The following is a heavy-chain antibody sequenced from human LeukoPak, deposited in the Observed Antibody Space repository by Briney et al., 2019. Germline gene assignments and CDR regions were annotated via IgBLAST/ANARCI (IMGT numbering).Heavy chain of an antibody. CDR1: GFTFNSYL. J-gene: IGHJ2*01. CDR3: TRDSGADRRYFDL. D-gene: IGHD7-27*01. V-gene: IGHV3-74*01. CDR2: IDGDGATT. Sequence: GGSLRLFCAASGFTFNSYLMSWVRQAPGKGLVWVSRIDGDGATTSYEDSVKGRFTISRDNANNMVYLEMNSLRVEDTAVYYCTRDSGADRRYFDLWGRGTLVTVSS.